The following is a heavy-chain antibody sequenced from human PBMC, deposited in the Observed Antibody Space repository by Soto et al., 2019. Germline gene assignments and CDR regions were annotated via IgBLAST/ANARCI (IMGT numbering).Heavy chain of an antibody. CDR3: ARGGTVTTNLYYYYYYMDV. V-gene: IGHV1-8*01. Sequence: QVQLVQSGAEVKKPGASVKVSCKASGYTFTSYDINWVRQATGQGLEWMGWMNPNSGNPGYAQKIQGRVTMTRNTSISTAYMELSSLRSEDTAVYYCARGGTVTTNLYYYYYYMDVWGKGTTVTVSS. J-gene: IGHJ6*03. CDR2: MNPNSGNP. D-gene: IGHD4-4*01. CDR1: GYTFTSYD.